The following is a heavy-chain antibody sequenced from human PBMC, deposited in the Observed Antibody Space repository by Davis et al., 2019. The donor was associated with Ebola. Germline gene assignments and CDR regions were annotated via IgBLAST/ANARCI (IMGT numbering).Heavy chain of an antibody. J-gene: IGHJ4*02. CDR2: IYPGDSDT. CDR1: ESIFSFYW. D-gene: IGHD2-21*02. CDR3: AAYCGGDCGLDY. V-gene: IGHV5-51*01. Sequence: GGSLRLSCKGSESIFSFYWIGWVRQMPGKGLEWMGIIYPGDSDTRYTPSFQGRVTISVDKSINTAYLQWASLKASDTAMYFCAAYCGGDCGLDYWGQGTLVTVSS.